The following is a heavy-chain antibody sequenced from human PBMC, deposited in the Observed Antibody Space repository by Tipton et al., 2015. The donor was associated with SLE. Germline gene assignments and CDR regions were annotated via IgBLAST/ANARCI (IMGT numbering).Heavy chain of an antibody. Sequence: TLSLTCTVSGGSISVHYWTWIRQPPGKGLEWIGYIYYSGSTNYNPSLKSRVTISVDRSKNQFSLKLTSVTAADTAVYYCARQYYYDSSGYGGVDAFDIWGQGTMVTVSS. V-gene: IGHV4-59*11. CDR3: ARQYYYDSSGYGGVDAFDI. CDR1: GGSISVHY. D-gene: IGHD3-22*01. J-gene: IGHJ3*02. CDR2: IYYSGST.